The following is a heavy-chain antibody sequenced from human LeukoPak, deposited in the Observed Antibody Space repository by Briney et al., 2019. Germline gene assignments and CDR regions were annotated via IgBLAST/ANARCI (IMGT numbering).Heavy chain of an antibody. J-gene: IGHJ4*02. CDR1: GFTFSSYA. CDR3: AGGDSFAYADY. Sequence: GGSLRLSCAASGFTFSSYAMSWVRQAPGKGLEWVSAISGSGGSTYYADSVKGRFTISRDNSKNTLYLQMNSLRAEDMAVYYCAGGDSFAYADYWGQGTLVTVSS. D-gene: IGHD2-21*02. V-gene: IGHV3-23*01. CDR2: ISGSGGST.